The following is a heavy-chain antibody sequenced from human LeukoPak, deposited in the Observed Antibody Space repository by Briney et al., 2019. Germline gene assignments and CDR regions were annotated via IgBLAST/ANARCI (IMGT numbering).Heavy chain of an antibody. D-gene: IGHD6-19*01. V-gene: IGHV3-23*01. Sequence: GGSLRLSCAASEFTFSSYNMNWVRQAPGKGLEWVSAISGSGGSTYYADSVKGRFTISRDNSKNTLYLQMNSLRAEDTAVYYCAGPSSGVKFYAFDIWGQGTMVTVSS. CDR1: EFTFSSYN. J-gene: IGHJ3*02. CDR2: ISGSGGST. CDR3: AGPSSGVKFYAFDI.